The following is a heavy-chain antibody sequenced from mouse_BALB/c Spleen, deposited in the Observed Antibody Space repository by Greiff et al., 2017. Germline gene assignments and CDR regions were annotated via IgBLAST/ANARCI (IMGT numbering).Heavy chain of an antibody. CDR3: ARGSHHAY. V-gene: IGHV1-63*02. CDR1: GYNFTNYW. Sequence: QVQLKESGAELVRPGTSVKISCKASGYNFTNYWLGWVKQRPGHGLEWIGDIYPGGGYTDYNEKFKGKATLTADTSSSTAYMQLSSLTSEDSAVYFCARGSHHAYWGQGTLVTVSA. J-gene: IGHJ3*01. CDR2: IYPGGGYT.